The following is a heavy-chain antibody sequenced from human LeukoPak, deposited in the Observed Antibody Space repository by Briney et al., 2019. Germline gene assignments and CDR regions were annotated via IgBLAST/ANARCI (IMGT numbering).Heavy chain of an antibody. CDR3: AKDISRYCRTTTCSNAFDL. CDR1: GFNFDNFA. Sequence: GKSLTLSCVVSGFNFDNFAMHWVRQPLGKGLEWVAVISHDGRTKYYADSMKGRITISRDNAKNSLYLQMNSLRAEDMALYYCAKDISRYCRTTTCSNAFDLWGQGTMVIVSS. CDR2: ISHDGRTK. D-gene: IGHD2-2*01. V-gene: IGHV3-30*04. J-gene: IGHJ3*01.